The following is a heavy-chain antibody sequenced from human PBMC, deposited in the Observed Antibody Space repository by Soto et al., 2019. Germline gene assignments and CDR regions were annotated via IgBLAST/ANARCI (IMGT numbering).Heavy chain of an antibody. CDR2: ISWDGGRT. J-gene: IGHJ4*02. CDR1: GFRFEHYT. V-gene: IGHV3-43*01. CDR3: XIDSYDVLTGQKRYFDH. D-gene: IGHD3-9*01. Sequence: GGSLRLSCAASGFRFEHYTMHWVRHTPGKGPEWISLISWDGGRTLYSDSVKGRFIISRDNCKNSLYLQLNSLTTEDTALYFCXIDSYDVLTGQKRYFDHWAPGTLVTVSS.